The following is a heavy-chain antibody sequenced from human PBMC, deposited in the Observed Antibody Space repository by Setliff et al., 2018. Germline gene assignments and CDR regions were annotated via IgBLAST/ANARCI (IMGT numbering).Heavy chain of an antibody. CDR1: GYTFTRYA. CDR3: ARDSSGWSGFSRLVGVYYYYMDV. V-gene: IGHV7-4-1*02. Sequence: KVSCKASGYTFTRYAMNWVRQAPGQGLEWMGWINTNTGNPTYAQGFTGRFVFSLDTSVSTAYLQISSLKAEDTAVYYCARDSSGWSGFSRLVGVYYYYMDVWGKGTTVTVSS. CDR2: INTNTGNP. J-gene: IGHJ6*03. D-gene: IGHD6-19*01.